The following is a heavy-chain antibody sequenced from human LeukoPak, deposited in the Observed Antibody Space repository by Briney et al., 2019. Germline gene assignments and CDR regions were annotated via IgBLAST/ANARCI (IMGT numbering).Heavy chain of an antibody. J-gene: IGHJ4*02. CDR3: ASGGVTVYSYGPDY. Sequence: ASVKVSCKASGGILSKCSISWVRQAPGQGLEWVGTIIPEFDEAHYAQKLQGRVTISADDSATAAYMELRSLRSDDTAVYYCASGGVTVYSYGPDYWGQGTLVAVSS. CDR1: GGILSKCS. D-gene: IGHD5-18*01. CDR2: IIPEFDEA. V-gene: IGHV1-69*13.